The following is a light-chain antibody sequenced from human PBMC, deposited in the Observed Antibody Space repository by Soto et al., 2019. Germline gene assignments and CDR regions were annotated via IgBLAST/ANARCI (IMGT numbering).Light chain of an antibody. Sequence: EIVMTQSPATLSVSPGERATLSCRASQSVSSNLAWYQQKPGKAPNPLIYDASSLKSGVPARFSGSGSGTDFTLTISSLEPEDIAVYYCQQYGSSGTFGQGTKVDIK. CDR3: QQYGSSGT. CDR1: QSVSSN. V-gene: IGKV3-20*01. CDR2: DAS. J-gene: IGKJ1*01.